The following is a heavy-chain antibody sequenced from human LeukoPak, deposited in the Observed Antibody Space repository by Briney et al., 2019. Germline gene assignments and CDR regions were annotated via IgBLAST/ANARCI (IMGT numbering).Heavy chain of an antibody. Sequence: GGSLRLSCAASGFTFSSYWMSWVRQAPGKGLEWMANIKQDGSEKYYVDSVKGRFTISRDNAKNSLYLQMNSLRAEDTAVYYCARDMPRNSYCSSTSCYNRRFDYWGQGTLVTVSS. CDR1: GFTFSSYW. CDR3: ARDMPRNSYCSSTSCYNRRFDY. CDR2: IKQDGSEK. J-gene: IGHJ4*02. V-gene: IGHV3-7*01. D-gene: IGHD2-2*02.